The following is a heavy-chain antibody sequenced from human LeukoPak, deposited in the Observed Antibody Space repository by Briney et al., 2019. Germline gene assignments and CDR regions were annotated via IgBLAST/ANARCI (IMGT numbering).Heavy chain of an antibody. J-gene: IGHJ4*02. V-gene: IGHV1-24*01. CDR2: FDPEDGET. Sequence: ASVKVSCKVSGYTLTELSMHWVRQAPGKGLEWMGGFDPEDGETIYAQKFQGRVTMTEDTSTDTAYMELSSLRSEDTAVYYCARDQQGTYYYDSSGYWPHWGQGTLVTVSS. CDR3: ARDQQGTYYYDSSGYWPH. CDR1: GYTLTELS. D-gene: IGHD3-22*01.